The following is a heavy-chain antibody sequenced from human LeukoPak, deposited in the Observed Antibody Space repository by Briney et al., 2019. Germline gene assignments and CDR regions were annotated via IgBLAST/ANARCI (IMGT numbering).Heavy chain of an antibody. J-gene: IGHJ4*02. CDR1: GFIFSNYA. Sequence: GGSLSLSCAASGFIFSNYAMGWGRQAPGKGLEWVSSITGSGGNTYYADSVKGRFTFSRDNSKNTLHLQTNSLRAEDTAVYYCVRGLDYFDYWGQGTLVTVSS. CDR2: ITGSGGNT. CDR3: VRGLDYFDY. V-gene: IGHV3-23*01. D-gene: IGHD6-6*01.